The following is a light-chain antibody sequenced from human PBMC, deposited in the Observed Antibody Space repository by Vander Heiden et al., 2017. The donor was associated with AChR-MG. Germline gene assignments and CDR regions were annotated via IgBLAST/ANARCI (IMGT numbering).Light chain of an antibody. CDR1: QAISTW. V-gene: IGKV1-12*01. Sequence: DLQMTKAPSTVYASVGDRVTFTCRASQAISTWLAWYQQKPGKAPDLLIYAASTLQSGVPSRFSGRGSGTDFTLTISSLQPEDFATYYCQQANSFPLTFGGGTKVEIK. CDR2: AAS. CDR3: QQANSFPLT. J-gene: IGKJ4*01.